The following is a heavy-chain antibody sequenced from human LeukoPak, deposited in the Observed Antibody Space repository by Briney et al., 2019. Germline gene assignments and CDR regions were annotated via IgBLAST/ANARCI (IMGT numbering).Heavy chain of an antibody. J-gene: IGHJ4*02. CDR2: IKSKADGGTT. CDR1: GLTFSNAW. D-gene: IGHD3-22*01. V-gene: IGHV3-15*01. CDR3: TTDSGRLVVT. Sequence: PGGSLRLSCAASGLTFSNAWLSWVRQAPGKGLEWVGHIKSKADGGTTVYGAPMTGRFTISRDDSKNTLYLQMNSLKTEDTAVYYCTTDSGRLVVTWGQGTLVTVSS.